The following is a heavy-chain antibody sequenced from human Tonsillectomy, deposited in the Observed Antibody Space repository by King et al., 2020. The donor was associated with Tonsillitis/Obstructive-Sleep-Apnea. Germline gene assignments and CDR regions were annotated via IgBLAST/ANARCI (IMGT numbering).Heavy chain of an antibody. Sequence: VQLQQWGAGLLKPSETLSLSCGVYGASFSGYYWSWIRQPPGKGLEWIGEINHSGSTNYNPSLKSRVTISVDTSKNQFSLKLSSVTAAETAVYYCARGLGIAVAGTSSTFYYMDVWGKGTTVTVSS. V-gene: IGHV4-34*01. J-gene: IGHJ6*03. CDR2: INHSGST. CDR1: GASFSGYY. D-gene: IGHD6-19*01. CDR3: ARGLGIAVAGTSSTFYYMDV.